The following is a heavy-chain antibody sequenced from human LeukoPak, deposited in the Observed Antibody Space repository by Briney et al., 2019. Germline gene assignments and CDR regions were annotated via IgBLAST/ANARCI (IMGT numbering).Heavy chain of an antibody. J-gene: IGHJ3*02. CDR3: ARRRILLWSHMAFDM. CDR2: IYYSGST. V-gene: IGHV4-39*01. Sequence: SETLSLTCPVSSGSINNSHYYWGWIRQPPGKGLEWIGSIYYSGSTYYNPSLKSRVTMSVDTSKDQFSLRLNSVTAADTAVYYCARRRILLWSHMAFDMWGQGTMVTVSS. D-gene: IGHD5-18*01. CDR1: SGSINNSHYY.